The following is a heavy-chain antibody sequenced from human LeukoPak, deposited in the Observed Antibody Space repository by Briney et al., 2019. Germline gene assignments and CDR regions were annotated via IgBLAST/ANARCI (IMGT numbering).Heavy chain of an antibody. J-gene: IGHJ6*02. V-gene: IGHV1-2*04. CDR2: INPNSGGT. D-gene: IGHD3-10*01. Sequence: GAPVKVSCKASGYTFTGYYMHWVRQAPGQGLEWMGWINPNSGGTNYAQKFQGWVTMTRDTSISTAYMELSRLRSDDTAVYYCARGSEITMVSSFPYYYYYGMDVWGQGTTVTVSS. CDR1: GYTFTGYY. CDR3: ARGSEITMVSSFPYYYYYGMDV.